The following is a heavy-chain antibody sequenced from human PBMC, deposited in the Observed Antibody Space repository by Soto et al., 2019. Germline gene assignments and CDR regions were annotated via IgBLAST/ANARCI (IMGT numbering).Heavy chain of an antibody. D-gene: IGHD3-22*01. CDR3: Y. CDR2: IFHSGTT. CDR1: GEYISNGYY. J-gene: IGHJ4*02. V-gene: IGHV4-38-2*01. Sequence: SETLSLTCAVSGEYISNGYYWAWIRQPPGKWLEWIGSIFHSGTTYYNPSIRTAHLQWTSLKASDTAMYYCARLDSSGYHLVDYWGQGTLVTVSS.